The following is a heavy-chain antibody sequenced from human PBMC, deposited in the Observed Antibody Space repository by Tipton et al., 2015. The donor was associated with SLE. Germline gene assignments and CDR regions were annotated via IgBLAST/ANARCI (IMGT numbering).Heavy chain of an antibody. CDR2: LRGFGGDI. CDR1: GYHFGTYA. D-gene: IGHD4-17*01. J-gene: IGHJ4*02. Sequence: GSLRLSCVGSGYHFGTYAMSWVRQAPGKGLEWVAGLRGFGGDIYYSDSLKGRFTISRDNAKNTLYLQMNSLRAEDTAIYYCAKEAGDYGTSYYLDVWGQGTLVTVSS. V-gene: IGHV3-23*01. CDR3: AKEAGDYGTSYYLDV.